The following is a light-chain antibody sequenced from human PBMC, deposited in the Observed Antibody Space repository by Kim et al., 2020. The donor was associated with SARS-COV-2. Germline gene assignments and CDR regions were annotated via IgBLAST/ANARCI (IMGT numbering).Light chain of an antibody. CDR1: NIGSKS. J-gene: IGLJ3*02. V-gene: IGLV3-21*04. Sequence: SYELTQPPSVSVAPGKTARITCGGNNIGSKSVHWYQQKPGQAPVMVISYDSDRPSGIPERFSGSNSGNTATLTISRVETGDEADYYCQVWDNNSDHPLFG. CDR2: YDS. CDR3: QVWDNNSDHPL.